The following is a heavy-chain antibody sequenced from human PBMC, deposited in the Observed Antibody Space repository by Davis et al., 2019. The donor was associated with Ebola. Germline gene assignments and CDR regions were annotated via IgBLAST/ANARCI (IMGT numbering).Heavy chain of an antibody. J-gene: IGHJ6*02. CDR1: GGSFSGYY. Sequence: SETLSLTCAVYGGSFSGYYWRWIRQPPGKGLEWIGEINHSGSTNYNPSLKSRVTISVDTSKNQFSLKLSSVTAADTAVYYCARDTAMVSSRYYYYGMDVWGQGTTVTVSS. CDR3: ARDTAMVSSRYYYYGMDV. V-gene: IGHV4-34*01. D-gene: IGHD5-18*01. CDR2: INHSGST.